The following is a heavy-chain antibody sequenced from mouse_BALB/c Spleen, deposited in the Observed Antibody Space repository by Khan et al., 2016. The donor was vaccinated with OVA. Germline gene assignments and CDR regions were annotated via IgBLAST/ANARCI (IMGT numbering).Heavy chain of an antibody. J-gene: IGHJ2*01. Sequence: VQLQESGPGLVVPSQSLSITCTVSGFSLTSYGVHWVRQPPGKGLEWLGVIWAGGSTNYNSALMSRLSISKDNYKSQVSLKMNSLQTEDTAMYYCARLEDIWGQGTNLTVSS. D-gene: IGHD1-3*01. CDR3: ARLEDI. CDR1: GFSLTSYG. CDR2: IWAGGST. V-gene: IGHV2-9*02.